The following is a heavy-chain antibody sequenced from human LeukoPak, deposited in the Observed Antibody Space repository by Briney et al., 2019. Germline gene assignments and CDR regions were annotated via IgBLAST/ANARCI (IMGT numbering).Heavy chain of an antibody. V-gene: IGHV3-23*01. D-gene: IGHD4-17*01. CDR2: IRGSGGST. J-gene: IGHJ4*02. Sequence: GGSLRLSCVASGFTLSVYAMSWVRQAPGKGLEWVSAIRGSGGSTYYADSVKGRFTISRDNSKNTLYLQMNSLRAEDTDVYYCAKLLNDYGDYYFDYWGQGTLVTVSS. CDR3: AKLLNDYGDYYFDY. CDR1: GFTLSVYA.